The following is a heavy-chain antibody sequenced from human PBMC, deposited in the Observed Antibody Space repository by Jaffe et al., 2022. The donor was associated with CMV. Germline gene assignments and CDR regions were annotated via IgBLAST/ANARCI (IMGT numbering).Heavy chain of an antibody. V-gene: IGHV4-59*01. D-gene: IGHD2-8*01. CDR1: GGSISSYY. J-gene: IGHJ4*02. CDR3: ARGVYRDCTNGVCYWEIFDY. CDR2: IYYSGST. Sequence: QVQLQESGPGLVKPSETLSLTCTVSGGSISSYYWSWIRQPPGKGLEWIGYIYYSGSTNYNPSLKSRVTISVDTSKNQFSLKLSSVTAADTAVYYCARGVYRDCTNGVCYWEIFDYWGQGTLVTVSS.